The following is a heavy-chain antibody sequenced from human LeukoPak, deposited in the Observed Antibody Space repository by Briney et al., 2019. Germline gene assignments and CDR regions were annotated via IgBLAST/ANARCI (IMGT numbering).Heavy chain of an antibody. J-gene: IGHJ3*02. CDR2: ISGSGGST. Sequence: GGSLRLSCAASGFTFSSYAMSWFRQAPGKGLEGGSAISGSGGSTYYADCVKGRFTISRGNSKNTLYLQMNSLRAEDTAVYYCAASCYYDSSGLHAFDIWGQGTMVTVSS. CDR3: AASCYYDSSGLHAFDI. D-gene: IGHD3-22*01. V-gene: IGHV3-23*01. CDR1: GFTFSSYA.